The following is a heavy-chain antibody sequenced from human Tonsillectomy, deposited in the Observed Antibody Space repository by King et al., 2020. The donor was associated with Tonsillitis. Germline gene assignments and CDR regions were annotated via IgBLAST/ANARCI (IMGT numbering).Heavy chain of an antibody. V-gene: IGHV3-21*01. J-gene: IGHJ3*02. CDR2: ISSSSSYI. D-gene: IGHD2-2*01. CDR3: AREYCSSTSCYVISYAFDI. CDR1: GFTFSSYS. Sequence: VQLVESGGGLVKPGGSLRLSCAASGFTFSSYSMNWVRQAPGKGLEWVSSISSSSSYIYYADSVKGRFTISRDNAKNSLYLQMNSLRAEDTAVYYCAREYCSSTSCYVISYAFDIWRQGTMVTVSS.